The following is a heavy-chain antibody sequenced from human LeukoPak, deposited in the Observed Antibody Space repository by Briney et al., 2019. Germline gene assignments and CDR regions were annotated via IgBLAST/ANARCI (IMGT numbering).Heavy chain of an antibody. CDR1: GFTFSSYA. CDR3: ARGQRAHVEWSYYMDV. V-gene: IGHV3-30*04. J-gene: IGHJ6*03. D-gene: IGHD3-3*01. Sequence: GGSLRLSCAASGFTFSSYAMHWVRRAPGKGLEWMSVISYDGSNKYFADSVKGRFTISRDNSKNTLYLQMNSLRGEDTAVYYCARGQRAHVEWSYYMDVWGKGTTVTVSS. CDR2: ISYDGSNK.